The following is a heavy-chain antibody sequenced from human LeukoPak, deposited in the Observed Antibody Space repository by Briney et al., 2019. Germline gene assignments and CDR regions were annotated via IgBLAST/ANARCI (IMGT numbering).Heavy chain of an antibody. D-gene: IGHD3-22*01. J-gene: IGHJ4*02. CDR3: ARDIYYDSSGYYGSVY. V-gene: IGHV3-23*01. CDR2: ISGSGGST. Sequence: GGSLRLSCAASGLTFSSYAMSWVRKAPGKGLEWVSAISGSGGSTYYADSVKGRFTIPRDNSKNTLYLQMNSLRAEDTAVYYCARDIYYDSSGYYGSVYWGQGTLVTVSS. CDR1: GLTFSSYA.